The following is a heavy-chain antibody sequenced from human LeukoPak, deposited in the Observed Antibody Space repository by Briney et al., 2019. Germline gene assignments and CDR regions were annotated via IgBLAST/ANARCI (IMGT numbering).Heavy chain of an antibody. V-gene: IGHV4-59*01. CDR1: GGSISSYY. J-gene: IGHJ4*02. Sequence: SETLSLTCAVSGGSISSYYWSWIRQPPGKGLEWVGYIYYSGSTNYNPSLKSRVTISVDTSKNQFSLKLSSVTAADTAVYYCARGVEPLAAPDYWGQGTLVTVSS. CDR3: ARGVEPLAAPDY. D-gene: IGHD6-6*01. CDR2: IYYSGST.